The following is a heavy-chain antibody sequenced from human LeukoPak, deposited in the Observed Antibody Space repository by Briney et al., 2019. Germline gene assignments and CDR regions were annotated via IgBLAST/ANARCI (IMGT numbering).Heavy chain of an antibody. CDR2: MNPNSGNT. D-gene: IGHD4-17*01. CDR1: GYTFTSYD. V-gene: IGHV1-8*03. J-gene: IGHJ4*02. Sequence: ASVRVSCKASGYTFTSYDINWVRQATGQGLEWMGWMNPNSGNTGYAQKFQGRVTITRNTSISTAYMELSSLRSEDTAVYYCARAYGDYPNDYWGQGTLVTVSS. CDR3: ARAYGDYPNDY.